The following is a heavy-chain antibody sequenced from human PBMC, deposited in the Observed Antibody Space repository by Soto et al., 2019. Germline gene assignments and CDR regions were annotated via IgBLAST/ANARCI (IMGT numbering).Heavy chain of an antibody. CDR3: ARGVLRHFDY. CDR1: GFTFSIYA. J-gene: IGHJ4*02. Sequence: GGSLGVSCAASGFTFSIYAMPWVRQAPGKGLEWVAVISYDGSNKYYADSVKGRFTISRDNSKNTLYLQMNSLRAEDTAVYYCARGVLRHFDYWGQGTLVTVSS. V-gene: IGHV3-30-3*01. CDR2: ISYDGSNK.